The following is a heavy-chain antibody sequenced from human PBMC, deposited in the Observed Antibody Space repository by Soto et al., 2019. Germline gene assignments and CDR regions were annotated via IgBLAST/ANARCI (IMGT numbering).Heavy chain of an antibody. CDR2: FDYSGST. J-gene: IGHJ3*02. CDR1: GDSFRSDY. D-gene: IGHD3-10*01. V-gene: IGHV4-59*08. CDR3: ARHSVAAFDI. Sequence: QVQLQESGPGLVKPSETLSLTCTVSGDSFRSDYWSWLRQPPGKGLEWIGRFDYSGSTKYNPSLKSRVIISVDTSKNQLSLKLTSLTAADTAVYYCARHSVAAFDIWGQGTMVTVSS.